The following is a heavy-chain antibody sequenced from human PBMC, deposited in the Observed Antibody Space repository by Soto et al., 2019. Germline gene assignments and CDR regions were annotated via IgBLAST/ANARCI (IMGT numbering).Heavy chain of an antibody. Sequence: QVQLVQSGAEVKKPGASVKVSCKASGYTFTSSGMSWVRQAPGQGLEWMGWISAHTGSSEYAQRFQGGVTMTTDRSTSTAYMELRSLRSDDTAVYYCARAFFYQGSDSRGYSFAAFDFWGPGTLVTVSS. CDR1: GYTFTSSG. CDR2: ISAHTGSS. D-gene: IGHD3-22*01. CDR3: ARAFFYQGSDSRGYSFAAFDF. V-gene: IGHV1-18*01. J-gene: IGHJ3*01.